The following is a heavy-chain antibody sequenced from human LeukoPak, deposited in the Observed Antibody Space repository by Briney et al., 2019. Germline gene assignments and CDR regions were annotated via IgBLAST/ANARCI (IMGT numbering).Heavy chain of an antibody. CDR2: IYYSGST. CDR1: GGSISSSSYY. J-gene: IGHJ5*02. Sequence: SETLSLTCTVSGGSISSSSYYWGWIRQPPGKGLEWIGSIYYSGSTYYNPSLKSRVTISVDTSKNQFSLKLSSVTAADTAVYYCARLPYDSSGYYYVVWFDPWGQGTLVTVSS. D-gene: IGHD3-22*01. CDR3: ARLPYDSSGYYYVVWFDP. V-gene: IGHV4-39*07.